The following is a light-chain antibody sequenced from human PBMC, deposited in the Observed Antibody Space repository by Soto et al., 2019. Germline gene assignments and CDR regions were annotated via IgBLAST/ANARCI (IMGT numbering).Light chain of an antibody. J-gene: IGKJ2*01. V-gene: IGKV3-15*01. Sequence: EIVMTQSPATLSVSPGERATLSCRASQSVSSNLAWYQQKPGQAPTLLIYGASTRATGIPARFSGSGSGTEFTLTISSPQSEDSAVYYCQQYNNWPGYTFGQGTKLEIK. CDR3: QQYNNWPGYT. CDR1: QSVSSN. CDR2: GAS.